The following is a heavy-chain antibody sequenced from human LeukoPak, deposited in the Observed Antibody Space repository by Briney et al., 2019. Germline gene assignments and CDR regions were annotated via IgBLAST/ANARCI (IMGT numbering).Heavy chain of an antibody. CDR2: TYYRSKWYN. CDR1: GDSVSSNSAA. J-gene: IGHJ4*02. D-gene: IGHD6-19*01. V-gene: IGHV6-1*01. CDR3: ARDSGWYRPFDN. Sequence: SQTLSLTCAISGDSVSSNSAAWNWIRQSPSRGLEWLGRTYYRSKWYNDYAVSVKSRITINPDTSKNQFSLKLSSVTAADTAVYYCARDSGWYRPFDNWGQGTLVTVSS.